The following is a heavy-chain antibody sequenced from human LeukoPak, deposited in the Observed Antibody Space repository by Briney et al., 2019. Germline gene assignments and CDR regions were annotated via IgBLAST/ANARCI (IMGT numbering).Heavy chain of an antibody. CDR3: ARDLTLNIAGGYYFDY. V-gene: IGHV3-7*03. D-gene: IGHD6-13*01. J-gene: IGHJ4*02. Sequence: GGSLRLSCAAYGFTFSSYWMSWVRQAPGKGLEWVANIKQDGSEKYYVDSVKGRFTISRDNAKNSLYLQMNSLRAEDTAVYYCARDLTLNIAGGYYFDYWGQGTLVTVSS. CDR1: GFTFSSYW. CDR2: IKQDGSEK.